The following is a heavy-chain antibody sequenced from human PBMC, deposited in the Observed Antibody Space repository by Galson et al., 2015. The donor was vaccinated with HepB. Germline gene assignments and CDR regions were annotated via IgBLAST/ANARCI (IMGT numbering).Heavy chain of an antibody. D-gene: IGHD4-17*01. CDR3: ARDSSSRGKNDYGDPGVH. CDR1: EFTFSSYW. CDR2: IKQDGSEK. Sequence: SLRLSCAASEFTFSSYWMSWFRQAPGKGLEWVANIKQDGSEKYYADSVKGRFTISRDNAKKSLYLQMNSLRVEDTAVYFCARDSSSRGKNDYGDPGVHWGQGTLVTVSS. V-gene: IGHV3-7*01. J-gene: IGHJ4*02.